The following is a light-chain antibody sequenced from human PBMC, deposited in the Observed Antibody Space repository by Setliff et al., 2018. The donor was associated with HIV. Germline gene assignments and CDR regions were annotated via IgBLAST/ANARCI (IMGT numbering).Light chain of an antibody. V-gene: IGLV2-23*01. J-gene: IGLJ1*01. CDR2: EGI. CDR1: SRDVGGHNL. CDR3: CSYAGSSTYV. Sequence: QSVLTQPASVSGSPGQSITISCTGTSRDVGGHNLVSWYQQHPGKAPKLMIYEGIKRPSGVSIRVSGSKSGNTASLAISGLQAEDEAAYYCCSYAGSSTYVFGTGTKVTVL.